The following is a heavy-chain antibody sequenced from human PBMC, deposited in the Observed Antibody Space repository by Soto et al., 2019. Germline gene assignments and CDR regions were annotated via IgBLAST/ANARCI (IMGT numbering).Heavy chain of an antibody. CDR3: AREGSLYNDDISNCADY. CDR1: GFTFSSYS. Sequence: EVQLVESGGGLVKPGGSLRLSCEASGFTFSSYSMIWVRQAPGKGLEWVSSISTTSSYIYYADSVKGRFTISRDNAKNSLYLLMNSLRAEDTAVYYCAREGSLYNDDISNCADYWGQGTLVTVSS. V-gene: IGHV3-21*01. D-gene: IGHD3-9*01. CDR2: ISTTSSYI. J-gene: IGHJ4*02.